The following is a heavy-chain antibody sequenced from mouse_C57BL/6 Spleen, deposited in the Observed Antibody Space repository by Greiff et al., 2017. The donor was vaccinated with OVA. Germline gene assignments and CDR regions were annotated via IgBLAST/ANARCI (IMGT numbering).Heavy chain of an antibody. J-gene: IGHJ3*01. CDR1: GYAFTNYL. CDR3: ARRYDY. CDR2: INPGSGGT. V-gene: IGHV1-54*01. Sequence: VQLQESGAELVRPGTSVKVSCKASGYAFTNYLIEWVKQRPGQGLEWIGVINPGSGGTNYNEKFKGKATLTADKSSSTAYMQLSSLTSEDSAVYFCARRYDYWGQGTLVTVSA. D-gene: IGHD2-3*01.